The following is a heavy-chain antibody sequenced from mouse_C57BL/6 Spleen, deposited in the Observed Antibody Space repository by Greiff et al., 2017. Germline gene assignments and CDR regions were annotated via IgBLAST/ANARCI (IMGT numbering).Heavy chain of an antibody. Sequence: VQLQQSGPELVKPGASVKLSCKASGYTFTSYDINWVKQRPGQGLEWIGWIYPRDGSTKYNGKFKGKATLTVDTSSSTAYMELHSLTSEDSAVYFCASGVYSNYFDYWGQGTPLTVSS. CDR3: ASGVYSNYFDY. D-gene: IGHD2-5*01. V-gene: IGHV1-85*01. CDR2: IYPRDGST. J-gene: IGHJ2*01. CDR1: GYTFTSYD.